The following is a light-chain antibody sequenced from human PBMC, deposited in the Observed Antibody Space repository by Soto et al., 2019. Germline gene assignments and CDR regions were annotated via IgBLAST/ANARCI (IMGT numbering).Light chain of an antibody. V-gene: IGKV3-11*01. CDR2: DAS. CDR1: QSVNTY. J-gene: IGKJ4*01. CDR3: QQRQNWPPLT. Sequence: VLTQSPATLSVSPGEKATLSCSASQSVNTYLAWSQQRPGQAPRLLTYDASNRAAGIPARFSGSGSGTDFTLTISSLEPEDFAVYYCQQRQNWPPLTFGGGSVVEIK.